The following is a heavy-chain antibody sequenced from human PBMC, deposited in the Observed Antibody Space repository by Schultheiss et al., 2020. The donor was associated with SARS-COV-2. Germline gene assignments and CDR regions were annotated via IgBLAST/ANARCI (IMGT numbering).Heavy chain of an antibody. CDR3: ARGKRGYSYGYYYYYGMDV. D-gene: IGHD5-18*01. J-gene: IGHJ6*02. CDR1: GYTFTGYY. CDR2: ISAYNGNT. Sequence: ASVKVSCKASGYTFTGYYMHWVRQAPGQGLEWMGWISAYNGNTNYAQKLQGRVTMTRNTSISTAYMELSSLRSEDTAVYYCARGKRGYSYGYYYYYGMDVWGQGTTVTVSS. V-gene: IGHV1-8*02.